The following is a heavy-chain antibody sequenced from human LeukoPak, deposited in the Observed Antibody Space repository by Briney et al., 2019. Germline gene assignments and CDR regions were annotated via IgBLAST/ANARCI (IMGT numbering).Heavy chain of an antibody. CDR1: GFTFSNYA. V-gene: IGHV3-21*01. J-gene: IGHJ6*02. CDR3: ARVVPYYGMDV. Sequence: GGSLRLSCAGSGFTFSNYAMNWVRQAPGKGLEWVSSISSSSSYIYYADSVKGRFTISRDNAKNSLYLQMNSLRAEDTAVYYCARVVPYYGMDVWGQGTTVTVSS. CDR2: ISSSSSYI. D-gene: IGHD3-10*01.